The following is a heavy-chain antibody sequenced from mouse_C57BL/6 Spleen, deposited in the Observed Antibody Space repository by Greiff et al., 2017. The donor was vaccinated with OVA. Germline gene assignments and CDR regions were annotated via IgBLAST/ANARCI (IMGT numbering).Heavy chain of an antibody. D-gene: IGHD2-1*01. J-gene: IGHJ2*01. CDR1: GFTFSVYY. CDR3: ARVGYGNQFDY. V-gene: IGHV5-16*01. Sequence: EVKVVESEGGLVQPGSSMKLSCTASGFTFSVYYMAWVRQVPEKGLEWVANINYDGSSTYYLDSLKSRFIISSDNAKNILYLQMSSLKSEDTATYYCARVGYGNQFDYWGQGTTLTVSS. CDR2: INYDGSST.